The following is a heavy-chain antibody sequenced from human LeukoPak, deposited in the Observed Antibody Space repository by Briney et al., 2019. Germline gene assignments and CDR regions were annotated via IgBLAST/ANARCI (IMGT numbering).Heavy chain of an antibody. CDR3: ARDLVEDWGY. CDR2: ISSSGSTI. V-gene: IGHV3-48*03. D-gene: IGHD7-27*01. Sequence: GGSLRLSCAASGFTFSSYEMNWVRQAPGKGLEWVSYISSSGSTIYYADSVKGRFIISRDNSKNTLYLQMNSLRAEDTAVYYCARDLVEDWGYWGQGTLVTVSS. J-gene: IGHJ4*02. CDR1: GFTFSSYE.